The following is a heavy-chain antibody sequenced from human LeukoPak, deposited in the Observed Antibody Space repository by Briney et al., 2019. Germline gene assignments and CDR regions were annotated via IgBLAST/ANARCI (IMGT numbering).Heavy chain of an antibody. J-gene: IGHJ4*02. CDR1: GFTFRNYV. CDR2: IGGTDGTT. Sequence: GGSLRLSCAASGFTFRNYVMNWVRQAPGKGLEWVSAIGGTDGTTFYAAFVKGRFTISRDNSRNTLYLQMNSLRAEDTAVYYCTKRIDGAGSYYIDFWGQGTVVTVSS. CDR3: TKRIDGAGSYYIDF. D-gene: IGHD3-10*01. V-gene: IGHV3-23*01.